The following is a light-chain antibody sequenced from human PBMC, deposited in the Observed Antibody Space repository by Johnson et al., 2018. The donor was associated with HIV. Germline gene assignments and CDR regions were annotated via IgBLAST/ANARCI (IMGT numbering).Light chain of an antibody. J-gene: IGLJ1*01. CDR2: ENN. CDR1: SSNIGNNY. CDR3: GTVDSSLGVNYV. Sequence: QSVLTQPPSVSAAPGQKVTISCSGSSSNIGNNYVSWYQQLPGTAPKLLIYENNKRPSGIPDRFSGSKSGTSATLGITGLQTGDEADYYCGTVDSSLGVNYVFGTGTKVTVL. V-gene: IGLV1-51*02.